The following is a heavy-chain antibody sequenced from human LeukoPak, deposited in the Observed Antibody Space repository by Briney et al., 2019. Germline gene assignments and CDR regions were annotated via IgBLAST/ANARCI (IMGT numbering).Heavy chain of an antibody. D-gene: IGHD6-19*01. Sequence: GGSLRLSCAASGFTVSSNYMSWVRQAPGKGLEWVSVIYSGGSTYYADSVKGRFTISRDNVDNVVHLQMSSLRNEDTAFYYCARVAVAGPTGWFDSWGQGTLVTVSS. V-gene: IGHV3-53*01. CDR3: ARVAVAGPTGWFDS. J-gene: IGHJ5*01. CDR2: IYSGGST. CDR1: GFTVSSNY.